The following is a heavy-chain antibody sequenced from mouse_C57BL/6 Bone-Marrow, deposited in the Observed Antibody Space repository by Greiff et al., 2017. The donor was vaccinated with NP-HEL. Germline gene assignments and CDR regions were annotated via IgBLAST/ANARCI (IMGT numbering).Heavy chain of an antibody. CDR3: ATYGYDGGPFDY. V-gene: IGHV1-64*01. CDR1: GYTFTSYW. J-gene: IGHJ2*01. Sequence: QVQLQQSGAELVKPGASVKLSCKASGYTFTSYWMHWVKQRPGQGLEWIGMIHPNSGSTNYNEKFKSKATLTVDKSSSTAYVQLSSLTSEDSAVYYCATYGYDGGPFDYWGQGTTLTVSS. D-gene: IGHD2-2*01. CDR2: IHPNSGST.